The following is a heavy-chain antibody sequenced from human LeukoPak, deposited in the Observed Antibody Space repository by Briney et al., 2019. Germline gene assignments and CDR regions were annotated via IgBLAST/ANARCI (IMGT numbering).Heavy chain of an antibody. Sequence: KPSETLSLTCTVSGHSISSDYYWAWVRQPPGKGLEWIGSIYHSGSTYYNPSLKSRVTISVDTSKNQFSLKLSSVTAADTAVYYCAREKFNYDLLHYFDYWGQGTLVTVSS. V-gene: IGHV4-38-2*02. J-gene: IGHJ4*02. D-gene: IGHD3-16*01. CDR3: AREKFNYDLLHYFDY. CDR2: IYHSGST. CDR1: GHSISSDYY.